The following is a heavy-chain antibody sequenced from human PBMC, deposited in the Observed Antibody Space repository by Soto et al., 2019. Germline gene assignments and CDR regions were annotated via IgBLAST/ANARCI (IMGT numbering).Heavy chain of an antibody. CDR1: GGSISSHY. J-gene: IGHJ4*02. Sequence: PSETLSLTCTVSGGSISSHYWSWIRQPPGKGLEWIGYIYYSGSTNYNPSLKSRVTISVDTSKNQFSLKMSSVTAADTAVYYCAGHGIAAAGFDYWGQGTLVTVSS. D-gene: IGHD6-13*01. CDR2: IYYSGST. V-gene: IGHV4-59*08. CDR3: AGHGIAAAGFDY.